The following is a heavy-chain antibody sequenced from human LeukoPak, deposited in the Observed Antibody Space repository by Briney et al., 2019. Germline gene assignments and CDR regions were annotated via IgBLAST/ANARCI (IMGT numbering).Heavy chain of an antibody. CDR3: ALSVEMVTIYYYDMDV. Sequence: PGGPLRLSCGASCFAFSYYAIRWLHQPAEKGVEWVASLRGSGNRITYAASVAGRFTISRDNSETTIYLQMNSLRVEDPSVYYCALSVEMVTIYYYDMDVWGQGSTVTVSS. CDR1: CFAFSYYA. V-gene: IGHV3-23*01. CDR2: LRGSGNRI. J-gene: IGHJ6*02. D-gene: IGHD5-24*01.